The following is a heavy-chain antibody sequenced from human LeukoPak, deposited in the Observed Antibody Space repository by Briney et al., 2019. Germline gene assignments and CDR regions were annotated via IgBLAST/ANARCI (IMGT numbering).Heavy chain of an antibody. V-gene: IGHV1-2*02. CDR2: INPNSGGT. Sequence: GASVKVSCKASGYTFTGYYMHWVRQAPGQGLEWMGWINPNSGGTNYAQKFQGRVTMTRDTSISTAYMELSRLRSDDTAVYYCARAPLYEDGSGYYYDWGQGTLVTVSS. CDR3: ARAPLYEDGSGYYYD. CDR1: GYTFTGYY. D-gene: IGHD3-22*01. J-gene: IGHJ4*02.